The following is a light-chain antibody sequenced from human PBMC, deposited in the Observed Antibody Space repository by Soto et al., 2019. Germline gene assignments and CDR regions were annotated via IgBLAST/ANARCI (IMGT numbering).Light chain of an antibody. CDR2: KAS. CDR1: QSISNW. Sequence: DIQMTQSPSTLSASVGDRVTITCRASQSISNWLAWYQQKPGKAPKFLVYKASNLESGVPSRFSGSGSGTEFTLTISSLQPDDFATYYCQQYNGTFGQGTKVEIK. CDR3: QQYNGT. V-gene: IGKV1-5*03. J-gene: IGKJ1*01.